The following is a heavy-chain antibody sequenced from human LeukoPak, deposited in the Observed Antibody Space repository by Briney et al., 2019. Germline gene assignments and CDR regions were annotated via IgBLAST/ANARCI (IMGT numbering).Heavy chain of an antibody. V-gene: IGHV1-18*01. CDR2: ISAYNGNT. Sequence: ASVKVSCKASGYTFTSYGISWVRQAPGQGLAWMGWISAYNGNTNYAQKLQGRVTMTTDTSTSTAYMELRSLRSDDTAVYYCARVSIDGIAARGGWFDPWGQGTLVTVSS. CDR1: GYTFTSYG. CDR3: ARVSIDGIAARGGWFDP. J-gene: IGHJ5*02. D-gene: IGHD6-6*01.